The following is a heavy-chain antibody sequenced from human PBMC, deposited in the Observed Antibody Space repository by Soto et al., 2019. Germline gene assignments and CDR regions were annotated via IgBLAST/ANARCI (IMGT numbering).Heavy chain of an antibody. CDR2: INHSGST. J-gene: IGHJ6*02. D-gene: IGHD3-3*01. V-gene: IGHV4-34*01. CDR1: GGSFSGYY. Sequence: QVQLQQWGAGLLKPSETLSLTCAVSGGSFSGYYWSWIRQPPGKGLEWIGEINHSGSTNYNPSLKSRVTIAVDTSKNQFSLKLSSVTAADTAVYYCAREGGGYYDVWSGYYTKYGMDVWGQGTTVTVSS. CDR3: AREGGGYYDVWSGYYTKYGMDV.